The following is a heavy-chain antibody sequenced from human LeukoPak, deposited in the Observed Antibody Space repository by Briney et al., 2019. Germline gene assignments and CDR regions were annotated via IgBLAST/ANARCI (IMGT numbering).Heavy chain of an antibody. CDR1: GFTFSSYG. D-gene: IGHD3-22*01. CDR2: ISYDGSNE. J-gene: IGHJ6*04. Sequence: PGRSLRLSCAASGFTFSSYGMHWVRQAPGKGLEWVAVISYDGSNEYYADSVKGRFTISRDNSKNTLYLQMNSLRAEDTAVYYCAKDGGNCYDTDGNYLMRSYMDVWGKGTTVTVSS. CDR3: AKDGGNCYDTDGNYLMRSYMDV. V-gene: IGHV3-30*18.